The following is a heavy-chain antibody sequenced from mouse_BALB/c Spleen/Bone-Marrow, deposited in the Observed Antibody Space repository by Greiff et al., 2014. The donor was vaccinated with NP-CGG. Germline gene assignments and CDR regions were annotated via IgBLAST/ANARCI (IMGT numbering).Heavy chain of an antibody. J-gene: IGHJ4*01. CDR3: AREGYGYDERGNAMDY. CDR2: IYPGDGDT. D-gene: IGHD2-2*01. V-gene: IGHV1-80*01. CDR1: GYAFSSYW. Sequence: SGAELVRPGSSVKISCKASGYAFSSYWMNWVKQRPGQGLEWIGQIYPGDGDTNYNGKFKGKATLTADKSSSTAYMQLSSLTSEDSAVYFCAREGYGYDERGNAMDYWGQGTSVTVSS.